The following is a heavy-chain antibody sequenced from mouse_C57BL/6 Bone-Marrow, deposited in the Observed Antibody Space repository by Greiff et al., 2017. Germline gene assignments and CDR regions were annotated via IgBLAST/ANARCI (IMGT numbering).Heavy chain of an antibody. V-gene: IGHV1-64*01. CDR3: ARGRYYYGSSRYYFDY. J-gene: IGHJ2*01. CDR2: IHPNSGST. D-gene: IGHD1-1*01. CDR1: GYTFTSYW. Sequence: QVQLQQPGAELVKPGASVKLSCKASGYTFTSYWMHWVKQRPGQGLEWIGMIHPNSGSTNYNEKFKSKATLTVDKSSSTAYMQLSSLTSEDSAVYYCARGRYYYGSSRYYFDYWVQGTTLTVSS.